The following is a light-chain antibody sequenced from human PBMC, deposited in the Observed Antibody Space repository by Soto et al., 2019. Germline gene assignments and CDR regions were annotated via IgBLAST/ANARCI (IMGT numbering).Light chain of an antibody. CDR1: QSVTSY. CDR3: QQRSNWPLT. V-gene: IGKV3-11*01. CDR2: DAS. J-gene: IGKJ4*01. Sequence: EIVLTQSPATLSLSPGERATLSCRASQSVTSYLALYQQKPGQAPRLLIYDASTSATGNPARFAGSGSGTVFTLTISSLDPEDFAVYYCQQRSNWPLTLGGGTKVDIK.